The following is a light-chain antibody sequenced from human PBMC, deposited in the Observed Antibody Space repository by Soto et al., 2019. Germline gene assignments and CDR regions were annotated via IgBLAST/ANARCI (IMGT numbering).Light chain of an antibody. CDR2: AAS. V-gene: IGKV1-27*01. CDR1: QDIRNY. Sequence: DIQMTQSPSSLSVSVGDRVTITCRASQDIRNYLAWYQQKPGKVPKLLIYAASTLQSGVPSRFSGSGSGTDFTLTINSLQPEDIATYYCQKYDRAPFTFGPGNKVDFK. CDR3: QKYDRAPFT. J-gene: IGKJ3*01.